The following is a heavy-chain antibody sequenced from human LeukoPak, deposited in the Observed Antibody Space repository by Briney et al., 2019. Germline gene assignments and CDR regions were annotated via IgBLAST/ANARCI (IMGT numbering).Heavy chain of an antibody. Sequence: GSLRLSCAASGFTFSSYAMSWVRQAPGKGLEWVSAISGSGGSTYYADSVKGRFTISRDNSKNTLYLQMNSLRAEDTAVYYCAKAPPRRWLLAHSLYFDYWGQGTLVTVSS. D-gene: IGHD5-24*01. CDR2: ISGSGGST. CDR1: GFTFSSYA. CDR3: AKAPPRRWLLAHSLYFDY. V-gene: IGHV3-23*01. J-gene: IGHJ4*02.